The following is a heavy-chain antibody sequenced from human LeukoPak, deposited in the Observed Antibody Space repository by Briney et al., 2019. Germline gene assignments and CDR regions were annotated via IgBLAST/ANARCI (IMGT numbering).Heavy chain of an antibody. CDR1: GYTFTSYY. CDR2: INPSSGST. V-gene: IGHV1-46*01. J-gene: IGHJ4*02. Sequence: ASVKVSCKASGYTFTSYYMHWVRQAPGQGLEWMGIINPSSGSTSYAQKFQGRVTMTRDMSTSTVYMELSSLRSEDTAVYYCARKDSSGYITDWGQGTLVTVSS. CDR3: ARKDSSGYITD. D-gene: IGHD3-22*01.